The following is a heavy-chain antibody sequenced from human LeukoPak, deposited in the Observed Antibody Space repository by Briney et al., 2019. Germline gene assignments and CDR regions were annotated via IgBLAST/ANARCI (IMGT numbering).Heavy chain of an antibody. Sequence: SETLSLTCTVSGGSVSSYYWSWIRQPPGKGLEWIGYIYTSGSTNYNPSLESRVTISVDTSKNQFSLKLSSVTAADTAVYYCARIKTSEKYYYYYYYMDVWGKGTTVTVSS. CDR3: ARIKTSEKYYYYYYYMDV. J-gene: IGHJ6*03. D-gene: IGHD3-10*01. CDR1: GGSVSSYY. V-gene: IGHV4-4*09. CDR2: IYTSGST.